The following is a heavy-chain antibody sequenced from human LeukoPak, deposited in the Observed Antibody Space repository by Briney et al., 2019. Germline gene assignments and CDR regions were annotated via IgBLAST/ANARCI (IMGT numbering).Heavy chain of an antibody. CDR2: INHSGST. Sequence: SETLSLTCAVYGGSFSGYYWSWIRQPPGKGLEWIGEINHSGSTNYNPSLKSRVTISVDTSKNQFSLKLSSVTAADTAVYYCARRGTWFGELLSYFDYWGQGTLVTVSS. CDR3: ARRGTWFGELLSYFDY. J-gene: IGHJ4*02. CDR1: GGSFSGYY. D-gene: IGHD3-10*01. V-gene: IGHV4-34*01.